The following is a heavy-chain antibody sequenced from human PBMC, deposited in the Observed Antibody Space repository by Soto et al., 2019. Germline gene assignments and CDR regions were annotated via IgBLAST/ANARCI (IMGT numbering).Heavy chain of an antibody. CDR1: GGTFSSYA. CDR2: IIPIFGTA. D-gene: IGHD2-2*01. CDR3: AREENIVLVPAAIGFWFDP. J-gene: IGHJ5*02. V-gene: IGHV1-69*12. Sequence: QVQLVQSGAEVKKPGSSVKVSCKASGGTFSSYAISWVRQAPGQGLEWMGGIIPIFGTANYAQKFQGRVTITADESTSTAYMELSRLRSEDTAVYYCAREENIVLVPAAIGFWFDPWGQGTLVTVSS.